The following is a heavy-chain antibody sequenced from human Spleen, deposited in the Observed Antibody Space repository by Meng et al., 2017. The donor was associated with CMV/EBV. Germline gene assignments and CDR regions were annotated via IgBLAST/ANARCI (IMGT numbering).Heavy chain of an antibody. J-gene: IGHJ4*02. CDR1: GFTISLNY. CDR2: IYGGGTT. V-gene: IGHV3-53*01. CDR3: ARNRLAVAFFDY. D-gene: IGHD6-19*01. Sequence: GESLKISCAASGFTISLNYMSWVRQAPGKGLEWVSVIYGGGTTSYSDSVKGRFTISRDNTKNTLYLQMNSLRAEDTAVYYCARNRLAVAFFDYWGQGTLVTVSS.